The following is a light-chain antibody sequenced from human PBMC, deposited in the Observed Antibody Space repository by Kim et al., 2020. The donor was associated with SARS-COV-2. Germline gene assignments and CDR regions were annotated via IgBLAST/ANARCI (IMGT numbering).Light chain of an antibody. CDR3: QAWDSNTMI. CDR2: QDS. V-gene: IGLV3-1*01. J-gene: IGLJ2*01. Sequence: SYELTQPPSVSVSPGQTATITCSGDRLGDKFVSWYHQKPGQSPVLVIYQDSKRPSGIPERFSGSNSGTTATLTISETQTLDEADYYCQAWDSNTMIFGGG. CDR1: RLGDKF.